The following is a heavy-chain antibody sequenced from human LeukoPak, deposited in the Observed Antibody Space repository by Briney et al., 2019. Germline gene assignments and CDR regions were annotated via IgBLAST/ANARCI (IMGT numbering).Heavy chain of an antibody. CDR2: ISSSGNTI. CDR3: ARGGWRQQLVFPNP. J-gene: IGHJ5*02. CDR1: GFTFSDYY. Sequence: GGSLRLSCAASGFTFSDYYMSWIRQAPGKGLEWVSYISSSGNTIYYADSVKGRFTISRDNAKNSLYLQMNSLRAEDTAVYYCARGGWRQQLVFPNPWGQGTLVTVSS. V-gene: IGHV3-11*01. D-gene: IGHD6-13*01.